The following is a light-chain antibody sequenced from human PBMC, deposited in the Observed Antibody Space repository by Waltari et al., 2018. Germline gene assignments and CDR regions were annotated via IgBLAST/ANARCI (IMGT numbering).Light chain of an antibody. CDR1: SSDVGSYNL. Sequence: QSALTQPASVSGSPGHSITISCTRTSSDVGSYNLVSWFQPHPGKAPKLMIYEGSKRPLGVSNRFSGSKSGNTASLTISGLQAEDEADYYCCSYAGGSAPYVFGTGTKVTVL. CDR3: CSYAGGSAPYV. CDR2: EGS. V-gene: IGLV2-23*01. J-gene: IGLJ1*01.